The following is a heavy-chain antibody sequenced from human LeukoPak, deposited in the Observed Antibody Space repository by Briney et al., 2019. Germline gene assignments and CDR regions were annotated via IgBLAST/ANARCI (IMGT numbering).Heavy chain of an antibody. CDR1: GYSISSGYY. Sequence: SETLSLTCAVSGYSISSGYYWGWIRQPPGKGLEWIGSIYHSGSTYYNPSLKRRVTISVDTSKTQFSLKLGSVTAADTAVYYCARGPWSGYSHWGQGTLVTVSS. CDR2: IYHSGST. CDR3: ARGPWSGYSH. J-gene: IGHJ4*02. V-gene: IGHV4-38-2*01. D-gene: IGHD3-3*01.